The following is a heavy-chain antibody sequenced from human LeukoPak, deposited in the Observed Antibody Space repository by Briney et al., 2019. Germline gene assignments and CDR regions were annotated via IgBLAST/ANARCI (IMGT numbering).Heavy chain of an antibody. CDR1: GYTFTSYG. Sequence: ASVKVSCKASGYTFTSYGISWVRQAPGQGLEWMGWINPNSGGTNYAQKFQGRVTMTRDTSISTAYMELSRLRSDDTAVYYCARDKGGSYDSSGYYCWFDPWGQGILVTVSS. D-gene: IGHD3-22*01. CDR2: INPNSGGT. CDR3: ARDKGGSYDSSGYYCWFDP. J-gene: IGHJ5*02. V-gene: IGHV1-2*02.